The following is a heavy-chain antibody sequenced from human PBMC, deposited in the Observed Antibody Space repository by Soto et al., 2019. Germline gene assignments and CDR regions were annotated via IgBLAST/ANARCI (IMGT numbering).Heavy chain of an antibody. V-gene: IGHV4-4*07. CDR2: VYSSGGT. CDR1: GGSMSSYY. D-gene: IGHD3-3*01. J-gene: IGHJ5*02. CDR3: ARGQRFSDSFDP. Sequence: SETLSLTCTVSGGSMSSYYWTWIRQPAGKGLEWIGRVYSSGGTHYNPSLKSRLTISLDTSQNQFSLRLLSVTDADTAVYYCARGQRFSDSFDPWGHGTLVTVSS.